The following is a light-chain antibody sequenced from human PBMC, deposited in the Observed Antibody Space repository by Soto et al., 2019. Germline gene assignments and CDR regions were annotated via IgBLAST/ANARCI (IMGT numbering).Light chain of an antibody. CDR3: VPSNSFWR. J-gene: IGKJ1*01. CDR2: DVS. V-gene: IGKV1-5*01. CDR1: QTISSW. Sequence: SLVTLSSTKKDRVTITCRASQTISSWVAWYQQKPGKAPKLLIYDVSSLESGVPSRFSGSGSGTEFTLTIISLQPDDFATYSAVPSNSFWRFCQGTKLDIK.